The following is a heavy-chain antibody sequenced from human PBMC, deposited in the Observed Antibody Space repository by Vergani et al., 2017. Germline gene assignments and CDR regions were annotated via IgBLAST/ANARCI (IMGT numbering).Heavy chain of an antibody. CDR3: ARDRCIETCYMSNWLDS. CDR1: GFSFNSCW. V-gene: IGHV3-74*03. J-gene: IGHJ5*01. Sequence: DVHLAESGGGFFQPGGSLRLSCSASGFSFNSCWMHLVRQVPGKGLLWVSRIKSDGSITAYADSVKGRFTISRDNAQNTLYLQMNSLRVEDTGVYYCARDRCIETCYMSNWLDSWGQGTLVTVSS. CDR2: IKSDGSIT. D-gene: IGHD3-9*01.